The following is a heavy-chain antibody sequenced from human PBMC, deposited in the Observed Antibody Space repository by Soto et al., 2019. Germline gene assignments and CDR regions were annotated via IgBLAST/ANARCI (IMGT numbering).Heavy chain of an antibody. CDR3: ARGGCSSTSCYPYYFDY. V-gene: IGHV4-34*01. J-gene: IGHJ4*02. CDR2: INHSGST. Sequence: PSETLSLTCAVYGGSFSGYYWSWIRQPPGKGLEWIGEINHSGSTNYNPSLKSRVTISVDTSKNQFSLKLSSVTAADTAVYYCARGGCSSTSCYPYYFDYWGQGTLVTVS. D-gene: IGHD2-2*01. CDR1: GGSFSGYY.